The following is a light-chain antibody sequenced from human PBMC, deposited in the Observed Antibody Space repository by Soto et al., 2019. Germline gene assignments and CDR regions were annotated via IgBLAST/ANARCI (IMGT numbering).Light chain of an antibody. V-gene: IGLV2-14*01. CDR2: DVS. Sequence: QSALTQPASVSGSPGQSIAISCTGTSNDVGGYNYVSWYQQHPGKAPKLMIYDVSARPSGVSNRFSGSKSDNTASLPISGLQAEDEADYYCSSYTCSNTVVFGGGTQLTVL. CDR1: SNDVGGYNY. J-gene: IGLJ2*01. CDR3: SSYTCSNTVV.